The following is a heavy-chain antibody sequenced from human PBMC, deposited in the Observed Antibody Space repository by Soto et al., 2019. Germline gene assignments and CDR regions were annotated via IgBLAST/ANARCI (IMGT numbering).Heavy chain of an antibody. CDR2: IGGSGGGT. CDR3: VNTRGLIDY. D-gene: IGHD1-1*01. J-gene: IGHJ4*02. CDR1: GFPFDIYT. V-gene: IGHV3-23*01. Sequence: DVQLLESGGGLVQPGKSLKLSCAASGFPFDIYTMSWVRQAPGKGLEWVSLIGGSGGGTNYAASVRGRFTTTRDNSKNTLYLHMRSLSPEDTAMYYCVNTRGLIDYWGQGTLVTVAS.